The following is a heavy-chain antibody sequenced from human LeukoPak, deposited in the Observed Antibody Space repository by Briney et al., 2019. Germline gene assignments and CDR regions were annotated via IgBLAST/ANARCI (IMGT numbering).Heavy chain of an antibody. J-gene: IGHJ4*02. CDR3: ARSRLAGILYYFDY. CDR1: GDSISSYY. Sequence: PSETLSLTCTVSGDSISSYYWSWIRQPPGKGLDYIGYIYYSGGSNYNPSLKSRVTILVDTSKNQFSLKLSSVTAADTAVYYCARSRLAGILYYFDYWGQGTLVTVSS. CDR2: IYYSGGS. D-gene: IGHD7-27*01. V-gene: IGHV4-59*12.